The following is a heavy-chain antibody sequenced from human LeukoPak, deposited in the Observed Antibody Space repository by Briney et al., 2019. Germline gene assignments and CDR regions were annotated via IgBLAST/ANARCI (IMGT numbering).Heavy chain of an antibody. Sequence: GGSLRLSCAASGFTFSSYAMHWVRQAPGKGLEWVAVISYDGSNKYYADSVKGRFTISRDNSKNTLYLQMNSLRAEDTAVYYCARDYLNTVTTADSWGQGTLVTVSS. V-gene: IGHV3-30*04. CDR1: GFTFSSYA. D-gene: IGHD4-11*01. J-gene: IGHJ4*02. CDR3: ARDYLNTVTTADS. CDR2: ISYDGSNK.